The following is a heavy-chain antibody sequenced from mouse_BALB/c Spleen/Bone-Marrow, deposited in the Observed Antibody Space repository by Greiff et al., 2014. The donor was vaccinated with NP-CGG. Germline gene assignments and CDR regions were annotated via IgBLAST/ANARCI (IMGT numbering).Heavy chain of an antibody. CDR2: INPYNDGT. V-gene: IGHV1-14*01. CDR3: AREGVDYFDY. Sequence: VQLKESGPELVKPGASVKMSCKASGYTFTSYVMHWVKQKPEQGLEWIGYINPYNDGTKYNEKFKGKATLTSDKSSSTAYMELSSLTPEDSAVYYCAREGVDYFDYWGQGTTLTVSS. J-gene: IGHJ2*01. CDR1: GYTFTSYV.